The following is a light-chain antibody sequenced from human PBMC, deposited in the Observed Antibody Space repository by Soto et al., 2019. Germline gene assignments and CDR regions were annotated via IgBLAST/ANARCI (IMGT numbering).Light chain of an antibody. CDR1: SSDVGGYNY. CDR2: EVS. J-gene: IGLJ1*01. CDR3: SSYTSSSTYV. Sequence: TQPGSESGSPSQSVAISCTGTSSDVGGYNYVSWYQQHPGKAPKLMIYEVSNRPSGVSNRFSGSKSGNTASLTISGLQAEDEADYYCSSYTSSSTYVFGTGTKVTVL. V-gene: IGLV2-14*01.